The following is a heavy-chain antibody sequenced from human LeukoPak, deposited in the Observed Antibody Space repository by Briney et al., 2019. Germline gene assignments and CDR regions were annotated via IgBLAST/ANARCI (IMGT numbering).Heavy chain of an antibody. V-gene: IGHV3-23*01. CDR2: ISGSGST. Sequence: GGSLRLPCAASGFTFSSCAMTWVRQAPGKGLEWVSAISGSGSTYYADSVKGRFTVSRDNSKNTLYLQMNSLRAEDTAVYYCAKADPGTGAFDYWGQGTLVTVSS. J-gene: IGHJ4*02. CDR1: GFTFSSCA. D-gene: IGHD1-1*01. CDR3: AKADPGTGAFDY.